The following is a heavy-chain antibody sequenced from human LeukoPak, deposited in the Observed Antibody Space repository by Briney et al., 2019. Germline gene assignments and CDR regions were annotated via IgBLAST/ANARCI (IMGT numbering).Heavy chain of an antibody. CDR3: ARLHLDYLDY. Sequence: PSETLSLTCTVSGGSISSYYWSWIRQPPGKGLEWIGYSYYTGVTNYNPSLKSRVSISVDTSKKQFSLNLTSVTTADTAVYYCARLHLDYLDYWGQGAVVTVSS. CDR1: GGSISSYY. J-gene: IGHJ4*02. V-gene: IGHV4-59*01. CDR2: SYYTGVT.